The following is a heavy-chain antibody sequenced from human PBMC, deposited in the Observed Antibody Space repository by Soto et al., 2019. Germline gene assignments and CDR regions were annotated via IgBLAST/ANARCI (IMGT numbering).Heavy chain of an antibody. Sequence: GGSLRLSCTASGFTFGDYAMSWFRQAPGKGLEWVGFIRSKAYGGTTEYAASVKGRFTISRDDSKSIAYLQMNSLKTEDTAVYYCTRGSRDIVVVVAATYYYFDYWGQGTLVTVSS. V-gene: IGHV3-49*03. CDR2: IRSKAYGGTT. CDR3: TRGSRDIVVVVAATYYYFDY. J-gene: IGHJ4*02. D-gene: IGHD2-15*01. CDR1: GFTFGDYA.